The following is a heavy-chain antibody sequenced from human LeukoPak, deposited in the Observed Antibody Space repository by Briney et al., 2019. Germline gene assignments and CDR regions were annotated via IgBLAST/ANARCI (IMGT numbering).Heavy chain of an antibody. D-gene: IGHD5-12*01. CDR2: ITSSGAST. CDR3: ARDEDLYSPIWYLFDY. CDR1: GFTFSSWS. J-gene: IGHJ4*02. V-gene: IGHV3-23*01. Sequence: PGGSLRLSCAASGFTFSSWSMGWVRQSPGKGLEWVSGITSSGASTFYADSVKGRFTISRDNSKNTVFLEMNSLRGEDTAVYFCARDEDLYSPIWYLFDYWGQGTLVTVSS.